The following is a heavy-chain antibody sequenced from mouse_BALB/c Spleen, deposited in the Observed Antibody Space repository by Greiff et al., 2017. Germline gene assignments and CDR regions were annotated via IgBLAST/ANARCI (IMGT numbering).Heavy chain of an antibody. Sequence: QVQLQQSGPGLVAPSQSLSITCTVSGFSLTSYGVHWVRQPPGKGLEWLGVIWAGGSTNYNSALMSRLSISKDNSKSQVFLKMNSLQTDDTAMYYCARGGRTTVVHMDYWGQGTSVTVSS. D-gene: IGHD1-1*01. V-gene: IGHV2-9*02. CDR3: ARGGRTTVVHMDY. J-gene: IGHJ4*01. CDR2: IWAGGST. CDR1: GFSLTSYG.